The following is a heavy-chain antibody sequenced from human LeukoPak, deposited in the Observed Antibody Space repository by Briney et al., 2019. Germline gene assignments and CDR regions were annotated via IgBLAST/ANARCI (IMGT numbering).Heavy chain of an antibody. CDR1: GSTFSSNA. CDR2: ISSDGSNK. V-gene: IGHV3-30*01. CDR3: ARDGGDGYNYHYFYYMDV. Sequence: GGSLRLSCVASGSTFSSNAMHWVRQAPGKGLEWVAVISSDGSNKYYADSVKGRFTISRDNSENTQYLQMNSLRADDTAVYYCARDGGDGYNYHYFYYMDVWGKGTTVTVSS. D-gene: IGHD5-24*01. J-gene: IGHJ6*03.